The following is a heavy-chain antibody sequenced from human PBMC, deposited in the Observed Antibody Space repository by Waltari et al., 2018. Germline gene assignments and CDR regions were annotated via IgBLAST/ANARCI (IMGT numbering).Heavy chain of an antibody. D-gene: IGHD1-26*01. V-gene: IGHV4-34*02. CDR1: GGSFSGYY. Sequence: QVQLQQWGAGLLKPSETLSLTCAVYGGSFSGYYWSWIRQPPGKGLEWIGEINHSGSTDYNPSLKSRVTISVDTSKNQFSRKMRSVTAADTAVYYCARRGGKASPPSSWGQGTLVTVSS. CDR3: ARRGGKASPPSS. CDR2: INHSGST. J-gene: IGHJ5*02.